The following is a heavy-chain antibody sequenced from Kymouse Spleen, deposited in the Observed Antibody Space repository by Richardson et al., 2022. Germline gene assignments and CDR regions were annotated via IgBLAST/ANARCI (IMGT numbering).Heavy chain of an antibody. J-gene: IGHJ5*02. CDR3: ARDKQLRFDP. D-gene: IGHD6-13*01. V-gene: IGHV4-61*01. Sequence: QVQLQESGPGLVKPSETLSLTCTVSGGSVSSGSYYWSWIRQPPGKGLEWIGYIYYSGSTNYNPSLKSRVTISVDTSKNQFSLKLSSVTAADTAVYYCARDKQLRFDPWGQGTLVTVSS. CDR2: IYYSGST. CDR1: GGSVSSGSYY.